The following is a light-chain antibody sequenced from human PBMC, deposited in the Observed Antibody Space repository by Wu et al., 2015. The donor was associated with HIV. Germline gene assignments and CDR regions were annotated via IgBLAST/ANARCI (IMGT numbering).Light chain of an antibody. CDR1: QRITSNF. V-gene: IGKV3-20*01. J-gene: IGKJ2*01. CDR3: QQYGSSPYT. CDR2: GAS. Sequence: GGRATLSCRASQRITSNFLAXYQQKPGQAPRLLVYGASTRATDIPDRFTGSGSGTDFTLTISRLEPEDLAVYYCQQYGSSPYTFGQGTKLEIK.